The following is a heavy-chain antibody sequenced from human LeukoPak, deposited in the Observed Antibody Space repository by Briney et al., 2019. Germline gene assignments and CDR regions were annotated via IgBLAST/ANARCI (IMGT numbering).Heavy chain of an antibody. CDR3: ASTPMGTYYFDY. D-gene: IGHD7-27*01. Sequence: GGSLRLSCAASGFSVSSKYMNWVRQAPGKGLDWVSVIYSGGNTYYADSVKGRFTISRDNSKNTLYLQMNSLSAEDTAIYYCASTPMGTYYFDYWGQGALVTASS. CDR2: IYSGGNT. J-gene: IGHJ4*02. CDR1: GFSVSSKY. V-gene: IGHV3-53*01.